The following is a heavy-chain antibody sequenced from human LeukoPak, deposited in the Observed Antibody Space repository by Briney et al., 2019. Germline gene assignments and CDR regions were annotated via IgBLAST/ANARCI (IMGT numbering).Heavy chain of an antibody. J-gene: IGHJ4*02. D-gene: IGHD5-12*01. CDR2: INPNSGDT. V-gene: IGHV1-2*02. Sequence: ALVKVSCKASGYTFTGYYMHWVRQAPGQGLEWMGWINPNSGDTNYAQKFQGRVTMTRDTSINTAYMELSRLRTDDTAVYYCAKNPYEYYFDYWGQGTLVTVSP. CDR1: GYTFTGYY. CDR3: AKNPYEYYFDY.